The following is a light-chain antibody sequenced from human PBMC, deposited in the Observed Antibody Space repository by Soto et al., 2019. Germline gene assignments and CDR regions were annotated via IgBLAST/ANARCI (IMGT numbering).Light chain of an antibody. V-gene: IGLV2-14*01. J-gene: IGLJ1*01. CDR3: SSYTTSNTRQIV. CDR2: DVS. Sequence: QSVLTQPASLSGSPGQSITISCTGTSSDVGCYNYVSWYQQHPGKAPKFMIYDVSNRPSGVSNRFSGTKSGNMASLTISGLQAEDEADYYCSSYTTSNTRQIVFGTGTKVTVL. CDR1: SSDVGCYNY.